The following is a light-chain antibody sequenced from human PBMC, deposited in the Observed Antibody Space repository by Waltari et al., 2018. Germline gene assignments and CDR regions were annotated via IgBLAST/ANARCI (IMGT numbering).Light chain of an antibody. CDR3: QQSSSTPQDA. J-gene: IGKJ2*01. CDR1: QSINNY. CDR2: AAS. Sequence: DLQITHTPSSLPASVGDRVTLSCRASQSINNYLNWYQQKAGKAHNLLSYAASSLHSGVPSRFSGSGSGTDFTLTIRSLQADDVATYYCQQSSSTPQDAFGQGTKLEIK. V-gene: IGKV1-39*01.